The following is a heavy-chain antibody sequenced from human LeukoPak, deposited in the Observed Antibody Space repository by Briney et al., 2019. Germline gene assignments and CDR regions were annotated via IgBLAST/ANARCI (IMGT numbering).Heavy chain of an antibody. CDR3: AAAMATHYFDY. V-gene: IGHV3-30*03. CDR2: ISYDGSNK. J-gene: IGHJ4*02. Sequence: GRSLRLSCAASGFTFSSYGMHWVRQAPGKGLEWVAVISYDGSNKYYADSVKGRFTISRDNSKNTLYLQMNSLRAEDTAVYYRAAAMATHYFDYWGQGTLVTVSS. D-gene: IGHD5-24*01. CDR1: GFTFSSYG.